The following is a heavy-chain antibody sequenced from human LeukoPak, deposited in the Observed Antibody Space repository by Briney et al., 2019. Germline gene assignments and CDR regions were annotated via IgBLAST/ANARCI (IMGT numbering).Heavy chain of an antibody. Sequence: SETLSLTCTVSGGSLSSYYWSWIRQPPGKGLEWIGYIYYSGSTNYNPSLKSRVTISVDTSKNQFSLKLSSVTAADTAVYYCARGSHGSSGYSYYYYYMDVWGKGTTVTVSS. CDR3: ARGSHGSSGYSYYYYYMDV. D-gene: IGHD3-22*01. CDR2: IYYSGST. J-gene: IGHJ6*03. V-gene: IGHV4-59*01. CDR1: GGSLSSYY.